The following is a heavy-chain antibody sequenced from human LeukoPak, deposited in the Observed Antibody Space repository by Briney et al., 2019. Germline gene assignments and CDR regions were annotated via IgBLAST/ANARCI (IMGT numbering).Heavy chain of an antibody. Sequence: SQTLSLTCAVSGGSISSGGYSWSWIRQPPGKGLEWIGYIYHSGSTYYNPSLKSRVTISVDRSKNQFSLKLSSVTAADTAVYYCARIDPGDGMDVWGQGTTVTVSS. V-gene: IGHV4-30-2*01. CDR1: GGSISSGGYS. CDR3: ARIDPGDGMDV. J-gene: IGHJ6*02. CDR2: IYHSGST. D-gene: IGHD4-17*01.